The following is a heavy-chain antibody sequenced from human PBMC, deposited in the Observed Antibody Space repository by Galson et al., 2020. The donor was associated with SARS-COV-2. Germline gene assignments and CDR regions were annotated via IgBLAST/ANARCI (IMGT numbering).Heavy chain of an antibody. J-gene: IGHJ3*02. V-gene: IGHV3-53*05. Sequence: QLGESLKISCVASGFSVSSHYMRWVRQATGKGLEWVSVLHSGRGTYYADSVKGRFIISRDNSKNTLYLQMSSLRPDDTAVYYCARDLLNAFDIWGQGTKVSVSS. CDR3: ARDLLNAFDI. CDR2: LHSGRGT. CDR1: GFSVSSHY.